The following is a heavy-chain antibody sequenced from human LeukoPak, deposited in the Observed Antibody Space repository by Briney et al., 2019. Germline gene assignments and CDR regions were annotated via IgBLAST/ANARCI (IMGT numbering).Heavy chain of an antibody. V-gene: IGHV3-23*01. D-gene: IGHD3-10*01. CDR2: ISGSGGST. Sequence: GGSLRLSCAASGFTFSSYAMSWVRQAPGKGLEWVSAISGSGGSTYYADSVKGRFTISRDNSKNTLYLQMNSLRAEDTAVYYCAKDSPKDTMVRGVTYFDYWGQGTLVTVSS. J-gene: IGHJ4*02. CDR1: GFTFSSYA. CDR3: AKDSPKDTMVRGVTYFDY.